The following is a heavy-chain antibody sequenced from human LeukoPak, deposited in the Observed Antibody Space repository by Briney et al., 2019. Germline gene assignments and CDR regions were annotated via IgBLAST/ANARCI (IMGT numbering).Heavy chain of an antibody. CDR1: GFTFSSYG. V-gene: IGHV3-30*02. J-gene: IGHJ3*02. CDR3: ARQYSRNDAFDI. D-gene: IGHD6-6*01. Sequence: GGSLRLSCAASGFTFSSYGMHWVRQAPGKGLEWVAFIRYDGSNKYYADSVKGRFTISRDNSKNTLYLQMNSLRAEDTAVYYCARQYSRNDAFDIWGQGTMVTVSS. CDR2: IRYDGSNK.